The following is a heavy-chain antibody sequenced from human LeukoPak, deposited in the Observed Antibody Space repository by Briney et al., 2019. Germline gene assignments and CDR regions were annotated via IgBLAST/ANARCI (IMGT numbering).Heavy chain of an antibody. CDR2: IIPIFGTA. CDR1: GGTFSSYA. V-gene: IGHV1-69*05. D-gene: IGHD3-3*01. Sequence: SVKVSCKASGGTFSSYAISWVRQAPGQGLEWMGGIIPIFGTANYAQKFQGRVTITTDESTSTAYMELSSLRSEGTAVYYCAGFTYYDFWSGYYTPYYFDYWGQGTLVTVSS. J-gene: IGHJ4*02. CDR3: AGFTYYDFWSGYYTPYYFDY.